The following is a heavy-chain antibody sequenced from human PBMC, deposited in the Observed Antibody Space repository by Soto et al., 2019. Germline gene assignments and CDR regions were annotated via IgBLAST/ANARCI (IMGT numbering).Heavy chain of an antibody. D-gene: IGHD4-17*01. V-gene: IGHV3-23*01. CDR3: AKSRYGANSAEEAFDI. Sequence: EVQLLESGGDLVQPGGSLRLSCAASGFIFSHYAINWVRQGPGRGLEWVSSVSGVGGTTMFADSVKCRFTISRDNSNNFVYLQINSLTAEDTATYYCAKSRYGANSAEEAFDIWGRGTMVIVSS. CDR2: VSGVGGTT. J-gene: IGHJ3*02. CDR1: GFIFSHYA.